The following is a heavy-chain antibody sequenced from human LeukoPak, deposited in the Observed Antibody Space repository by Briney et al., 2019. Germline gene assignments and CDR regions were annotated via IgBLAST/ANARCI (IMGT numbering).Heavy chain of an antibody. CDR3: ARQWFGESDAFDI. D-gene: IGHD3-10*01. CDR1: GYSFTSYW. CDR2: IYPGDSDT. J-gene: IGHJ3*02. V-gene: IGHV5-51*01. Sequence: GGSLKISCKGSGYSFTSYWIGWVRQMPGKGLEWMGIIYPGDSDTRYSTSFQGHVTLSADKSISTAYLQWSSLKASDTAMYYCARQWFGESDAFDIWGQGTMVTVSS.